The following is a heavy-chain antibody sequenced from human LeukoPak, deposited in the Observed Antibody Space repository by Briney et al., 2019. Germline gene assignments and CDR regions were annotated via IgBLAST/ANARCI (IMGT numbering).Heavy chain of an antibody. Sequence: ASVKVSCKASGYTFTSSGISWVRQAPGQGLEWMGWISTHTGYSKYAQNLQGRVTITADTSTSTAYMELSSLRSDDTAMYYCAKNSSGGYSDYWGQGTLVTVSS. CDR3: AKNSSGGYSDY. CDR2: ISTHTGYS. CDR1: GYTFTSSG. D-gene: IGHD6-19*01. V-gene: IGHV1-18*01. J-gene: IGHJ4*02.